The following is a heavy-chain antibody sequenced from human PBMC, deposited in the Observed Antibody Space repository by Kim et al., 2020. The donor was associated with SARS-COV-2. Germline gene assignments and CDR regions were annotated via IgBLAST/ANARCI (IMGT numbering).Heavy chain of an antibody. CDR2: IKQDGSEK. D-gene: IGHD5-12*01. Sequence: GGSLRLSCAASGFTFSSYWMSWVRQAPGKGMEWVANIKQDGSEKYYVDSVKGRFTISRDNAKNSLYLQMNSLRAEDTAVYYCAREGRQQGRGYSGYDVPPPFPTQSDYWGQGTLVTVSS. J-gene: IGHJ4*02. CDR1: GFTFSSYW. V-gene: IGHV3-7*01. CDR3: AREGRQQGRGYSGYDVPPPFPTQSDY.